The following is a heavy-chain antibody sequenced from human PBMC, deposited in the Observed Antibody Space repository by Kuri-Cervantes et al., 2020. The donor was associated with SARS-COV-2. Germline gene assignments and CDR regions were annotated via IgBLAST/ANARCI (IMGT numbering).Heavy chain of an antibody. J-gene: IGHJ3*02. V-gene: IGHV4-59*12. CDR2: IYYSGIT. Sequence: LETLSLTCTVSGGSISSYYWSWIRQPPGKGLEWIGYIYYSGITNHNPSLKRRVTISIDTSKNQFSLTLTSVTAADTAVYYCARGMIQGALDIWGQGTMVTVSS. CDR3: ARGMIQGALDI. D-gene: IGHD3-16*01. CDR1: GGSISSYY.